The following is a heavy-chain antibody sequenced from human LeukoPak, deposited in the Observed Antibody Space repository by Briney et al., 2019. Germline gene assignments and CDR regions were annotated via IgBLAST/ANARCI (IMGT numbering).Heavy chain of an antibody. V-gene: IGHV1-3*01. CDR3: ARSREGRADFDY. D-gene: IGHD6-19*01. J-gene: IGHJ4*02. Sequence: ASVKVSCKASGYTFTSYAMHWVRQAPGQRLEWMGWINAGNGNTKYSQKFQGRVTITRDTSASTAYMELSSLRSEDTAVYYCARSREGRADFDYWGQGTLVTVSS. CDR1: GYTFTSYA. CDR2: INAGNGNT.